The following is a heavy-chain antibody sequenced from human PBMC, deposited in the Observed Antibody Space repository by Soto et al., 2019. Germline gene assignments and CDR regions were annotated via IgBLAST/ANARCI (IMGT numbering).Heavy chain of an antibody. CDR1: RFTFTSYA. J-gene: IGHJ6*02. CDR3: ARDHSVSTPLDGIYV. Sequence: GGSLRLSCVASRFTFTSYAMSWVRQAPGKGLEWVAAISASGGATIHADSVRGRFTISRDNAKNSLFLQMNTLRAEDTAVYYCARDHSVSTPLDGIYVWGHGTTVTVSS. D-gene: IGHD2-15*01. V-gene: IGHV3-23*01. CDR2: ISASGGAT.